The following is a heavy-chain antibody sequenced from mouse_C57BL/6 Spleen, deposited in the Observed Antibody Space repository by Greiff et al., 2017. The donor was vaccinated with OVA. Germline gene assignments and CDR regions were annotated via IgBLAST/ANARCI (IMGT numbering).Heavy chain of an antibody. V-gene: IGHV1-9*01. D-gene: IGHD1-1*01. Sequence: VKLMESGAELMKPGASVKLSCKATGYTFTGYWIEWVKQRPGHGLEWIGEILPGSGSTNYNEKFKGTATFTADTSSNTAYIQLSSLTTEDSAIYYCARGTVVASGDYFDYWGQGTTLTVSS. CDR1: GYTFTGYW. CDR2: ILPGSGST. CDR3: ARGTVVASGDYFDY. J-gene: IGHJ2*01.